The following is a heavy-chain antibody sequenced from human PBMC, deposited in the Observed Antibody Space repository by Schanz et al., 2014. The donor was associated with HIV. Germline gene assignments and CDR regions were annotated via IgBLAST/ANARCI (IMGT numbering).Heavy chain of an antibody. Sequence: VQLVESGGGVVQPGRSLRLSCAASGFTFSSYAMSWVRQAPGKGLEWVSALSGSGGNTYYADSVKGRFTISRDNAKNTLYLQMNSLRAEDSAVYYCAKVDAAHKHIGAAGDWGQGTLVTVSS. CDR3: AKVDAAHKHIGAAGD. D-gene: IGHD6-13*01. CDR1: GFTFSSYA. CDR2: LSGSGGNT. J-gene: IGHJ4*02. V-gene: IGHV3-23*04.